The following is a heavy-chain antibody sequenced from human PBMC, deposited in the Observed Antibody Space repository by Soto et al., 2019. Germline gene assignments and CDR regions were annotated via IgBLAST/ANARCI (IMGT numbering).Heavy chain of an antibody. CDR1: GFTFSSYA. CDR3: AEADCSSTSCYEFDY. J-gene: IGHJ4*02. V-gene: IGHV3-30-3*02. Sequence: GGSLRLSCAASGFTFSSYAMHWVRQAPGKGLEWVAVISYDGSNKYYADSVKGRFTISRDNSKNTLYLQMNSLRAEDTAVYYCAEADCSSTSCYEFDYWGQGTLVTVSS. D-gene: IGHD2-2*01. CDR2: ISYDGSNK.